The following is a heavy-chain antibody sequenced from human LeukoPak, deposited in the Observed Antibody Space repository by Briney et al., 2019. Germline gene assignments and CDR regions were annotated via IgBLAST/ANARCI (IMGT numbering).Heavy chain of an antibody. CDR3: ARSRIAVAGPPSS. CDR2: INPSGDST. CDR1: GYTFTSYY. J-gene: IGHJ4*02. D-gene: IGHD6-19*01. Sequence: ASVKVSCKASGYTFTSYYMHWVRQAPGQGLEWMGIINPSGDSTSYAQKFQGRVTMTRDTSTSTVYMELSSLRSEDTAVYYCARSRIAVAGPPSSWGQGTLVTVSS. V-gene: IGHV1-46*03.